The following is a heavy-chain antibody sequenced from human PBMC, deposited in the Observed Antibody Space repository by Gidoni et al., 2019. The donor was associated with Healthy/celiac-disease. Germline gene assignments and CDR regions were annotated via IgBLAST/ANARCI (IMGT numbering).Heavy chain of an antibody. CDR2: ISSSSSYI. Sequence: EVQLVESGGGLVKPGGPLRLSCAAPGFTFSSYSMNWVRQAPGKGLEWVSSISSSSSYICYADSMKGRFTISRDNAKNSLYLQMNSLRAEDTAVYYCARDSSGWLFDYWGQGTLVTVSS. D-gene: IGHD6-19*01. CDR3: ARDSSGWLFDY. V-gene: IGHV3-21*01. J-gene: IGHJ4*02. CDR1: GFTFSSYS.